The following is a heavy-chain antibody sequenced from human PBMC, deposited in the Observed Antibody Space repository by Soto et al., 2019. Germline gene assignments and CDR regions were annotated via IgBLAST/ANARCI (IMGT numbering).Heavy chain of an antibody. Sequence: ASVKVSCKASGYTFTSYAMHWVRQAPGQRLEWMGWINAGNGNTKYSQKFQGRVTITRDTSASTAYMELSSLRSEDTAVYYCARGGGDCSGGSCYFFAYWGRGTLVTVSS. J-gene: IGHJ4*02. CDR1: GYTFTSYA. D-gene: IGHD2-15*01. CDR3: ARGGGDCSGGSCYFFAY. CDR2: INAGNGNT. V-gene: IGHV1-3*01.